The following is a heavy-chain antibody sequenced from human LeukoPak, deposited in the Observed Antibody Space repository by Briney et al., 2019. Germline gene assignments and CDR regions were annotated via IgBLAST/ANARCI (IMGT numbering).Heavy chain of an antibody. D-gene: IGHD6-6*01. CDR3: ARDLVAARPGDNWFDP. CDR1: GYSISSGYY. CDR2: IYHSGST. V-gene: IGHV4-38-2*02. Sequence: SETLSLTCTVSGYSISSGYYWGWIRPPPGKGLEWIGIIYHSGSTYYNPSLKSRVTISVDTSKNHFSLKLSSVTAADTAVYYCARDLVAARPGDNWFDPWGQGTLVSVSS. J-gene: IGHJ5*02.